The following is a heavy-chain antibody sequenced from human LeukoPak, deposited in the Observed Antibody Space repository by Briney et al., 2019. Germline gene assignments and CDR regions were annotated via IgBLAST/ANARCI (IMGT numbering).Heavy chain of an antibody. CDR2: IYHSGST. CDR3: ARGGITGTTGAFDI. Sequence: SETLSLTCAVSGGSISSSNWWSWVRQPPGKGLEWIGEIYHSGSTNHNPSLKSRVTISVDKSKNQFSLKLSSVTAADTAVYYCARGGITGTTGAFDIWGQGTMVTVSS. V-gene: IGHV4-4*02. D-gene: IGHD1-20*01. J-gene: IGHJ3*02. CDR1: GGSISSSNW.